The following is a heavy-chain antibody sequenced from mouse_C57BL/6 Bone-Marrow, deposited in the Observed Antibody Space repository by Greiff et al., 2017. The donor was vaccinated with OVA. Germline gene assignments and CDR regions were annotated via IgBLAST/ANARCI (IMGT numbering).Heavy chain of an antibody. Sequence: EVHLVESGGGLVQPGGSLKLSCAASGFTFSDYYMYWVRQTPEKRLEWVAYISNGGGSTYYPDTVKGRFTISRDNAKNTLYLQMSRLKSEDTAMYYCARHKSNWGQGTLVTVSA. CDR2: ISNGGGST. J-gene: IGHJ3*01. D-gene: IGHD5-1*01. V-gene: IGHV5-12*01. CDR1: GFTFSDYY. CDR3: ARHKSN.